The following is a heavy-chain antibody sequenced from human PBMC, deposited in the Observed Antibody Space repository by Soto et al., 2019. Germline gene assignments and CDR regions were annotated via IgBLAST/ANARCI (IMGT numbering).Heavy chain of an antibody. CDR1: GGSISSSSYY. CDR2: IYYSGST. V-gene: IGHV4-39*01. Sequence: SETLSLTCTVSGGSISSSSYYWGWIRQPPGKGLEWIGSIYYSGSTYYSPSLKSRVTISVDTSKNQFSLKLSSVTAADTAVYYCARREDIVVVPAAIGWFDPWGQGTLVTVSS. D-gene: IGHD2-2*01. CDR3: ARREDIVVVPAAIGWFDP. J-gene: IGHJ5*02.